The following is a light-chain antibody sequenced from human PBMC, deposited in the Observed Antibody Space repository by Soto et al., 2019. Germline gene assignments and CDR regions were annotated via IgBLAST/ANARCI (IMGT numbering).Light chain of an antibody. CDR1: QSVSSY. V-gene: IGKV3-11*01. J-gene: IGKJ5*01. Sequence: EIVLTQSPATLSLSPGERATLSCRASQSVSSYLSWYQQKPGQAPRLLIYDASNRATGIPAKFSGSRSGTDFPLTISSLEPEDFAVYYCQQRSNWPPFTFGQGTRLEIK. CDR3: QQRSNWPPFT. CDR2: DAS.